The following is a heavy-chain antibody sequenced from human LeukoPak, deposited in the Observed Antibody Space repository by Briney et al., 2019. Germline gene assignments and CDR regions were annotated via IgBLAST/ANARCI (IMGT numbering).Heavy chain of an antibody. CDR1: GGSISSGSYY. CDR3: ARDPLYSSSSGTDY. V-gene: IGHV4-61*02. Sequence: SETLSLTCTVSGGSISSGSYYWSWIRQPAGKGLEWIGRIYTSGSTNYNPSLKSRVTISVDTSKNQFSLKLSSVTAADTAVYYCARDPLYSSSSGTDYWGQGALVTVSS. D-gene: IGHD6-6*01. CDR2: IYTSGST. J-gene: IGHJ4*02.